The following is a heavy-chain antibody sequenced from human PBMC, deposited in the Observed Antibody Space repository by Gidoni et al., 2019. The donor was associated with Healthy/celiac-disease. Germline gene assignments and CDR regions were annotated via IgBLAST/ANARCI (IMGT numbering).Heavy chain of an antibody. V-gene: IGHV3-48*02. D-gene: IGHD5-12*01. J-gene: IGHJ4*02. CDR1: GFTFSSYS. Sequence: EVQLVESGGGLVQPGGSLRLSCAASGFTFSSYSMHWVRQAPGKGLEWVSYISSSSSTIYYADSVKGRFTISRDNAKNSLYLQMNSLRDEDTAVYYCAREGLSGYQAPVPDHPWYFDYWGQGTLVTVSS. CDR2: ISSSSSTI. CDR3: AREGLSGYQAPVPDHPWYFDY.